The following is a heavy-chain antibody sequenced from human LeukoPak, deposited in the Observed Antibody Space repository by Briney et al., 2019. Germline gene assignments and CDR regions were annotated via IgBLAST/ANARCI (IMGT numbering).Heavy chain of an antibody. CDR2: INTNNGNT. CDR3: ARKGCFDNCYLFDY. D-gene: IGHD1-20*01. CDR1: GYTFSTYG. Sequence: ASVKVSCTASGYTFSTYGINWVRQAPGQGLEWMGWINTNNGNTNYAQKFQGRVAMTRDTSTSTAYLELRSLGSDDTAVYYCARKGCFDNCYLFDYWGQGTLVTVSS. V-gene: IGHV1-18*01. J-gene: IGHJ4*02.